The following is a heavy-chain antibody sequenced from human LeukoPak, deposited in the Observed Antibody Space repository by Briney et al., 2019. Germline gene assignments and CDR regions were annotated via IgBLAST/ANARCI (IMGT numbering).Heavy chain of an antibody. J-gene: IGHJ3*02. V-gene: IGHV3-30-3*01. Sequence: AGGSLRLSCAASGFTFSSYAMHWVRQAPGKGLEWVAVISYDGSNKYYADSVKGRFTTSRDNSKNTLYLQMNSLRAEDTAVYYCARLWFGELLSPDAFDIWGQGTMVTVSS. CDR2: ISYDGSNK. CDR3: ARLWFGELLSPDAFDI. D-gene: IGHD3-10*01. CDR1: GFTFSSYA.